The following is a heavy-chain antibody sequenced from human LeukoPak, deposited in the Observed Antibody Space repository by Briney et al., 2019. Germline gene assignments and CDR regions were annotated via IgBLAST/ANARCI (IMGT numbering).Heavy chain of an antibody. D-gene: IGHD2-8*02. CDR1: GGSISSGGYY. Sequence: SQTLSLTCTVSGGSISSGGYYWSWIRQHPGKGLEWIGYIYYSGSTYYNPSLKSRVTISVDTSKNQFSLKLSSVTAADTAVYYCARDRGGLVAPYYFDYWGQGTLVTVSS. J-gene: IGHJ4*02. V-gene: IGHV4-31*03. CDR2: IYYSGST. CDR3: ARDRGGLVAPYYFDY.